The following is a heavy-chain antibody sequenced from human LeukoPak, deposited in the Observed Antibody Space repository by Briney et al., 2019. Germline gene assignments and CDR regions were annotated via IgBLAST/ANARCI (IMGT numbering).Heavy chain of an antibody. J-gene: IGHJ4*02. CDR1: GGSISSGSYY. D-gene: IGHD6-13*01. CDR3: ARTAGSSSWFYYFDY. V-gene: IGHV4-61*02. CDR2: IYTSGST. Sequence: SETLSLTCTVSGGSISSGSYYWSWIRQPAGKGLEWIGRIYTSGSTNYNPSLKSRVTISVDTSKNQFSLKLSSVTAADTAVYYCARTAGSSSWFYYFDYWGQGTLVTVSS.